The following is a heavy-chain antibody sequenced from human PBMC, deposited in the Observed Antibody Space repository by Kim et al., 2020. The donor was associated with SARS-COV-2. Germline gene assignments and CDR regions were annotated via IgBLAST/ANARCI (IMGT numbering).Heavy chain of an antibody. J-gene: IGHJ5*02. Sequence: RSLKSRLPLSVDTSKNQFSLKLASVTAADTAVYYCARNRRTQLGVNWFDPWGQGTLVTVSS. CDR3: ARNRRTQLGVNWFDP. V-gene: IGHV4-59*01. D-gene: IGHD6-13*01.